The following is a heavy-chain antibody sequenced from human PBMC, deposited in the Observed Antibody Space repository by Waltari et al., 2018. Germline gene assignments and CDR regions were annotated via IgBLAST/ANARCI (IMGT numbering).Heavy chain of an antibody. CDR2: INPNSGGT. Sequence: QVQLVQSGAEVKKPGASVKVSCKASGYTFTGHYLHCVPPAPGPGLEWMGWINPNSGGTNYAQKFQGRVTMTRDTSISTAYMELGRLRSDDTAVYYCAGDGWGLGELETYNWFDPWGQGTLVTVSS. V-gene: IGHV1-2*02. D-gene: IGHD3-10*01. CDR1: GYTFTGHY. CDR3: AGDGWGLGELETYNWFDP. J-gene: IGHJ5*02.